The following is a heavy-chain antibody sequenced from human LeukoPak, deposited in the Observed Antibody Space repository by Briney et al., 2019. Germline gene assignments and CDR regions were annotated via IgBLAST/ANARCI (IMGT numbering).Heavy chain of an antibody. Sequence: GGSLRLSCAASGFTFSSYGMSWVRQAPGKGLEWVSAISGSGGSTYYADSVKGRFTISRDNSKNTLYLQMNSLRVEDTAIYYCAKGQERTRIAARPSAFDFWGQGTLVTVSS. CDR2: ISGSGGST. D-gene: IGHD6-6*01. CDR1: GFTFSSYG. V-gene: IGHV3-23*01. CDR3: AKGQERTRIAARPSAFDF. J-gene: IGHJ4*02.